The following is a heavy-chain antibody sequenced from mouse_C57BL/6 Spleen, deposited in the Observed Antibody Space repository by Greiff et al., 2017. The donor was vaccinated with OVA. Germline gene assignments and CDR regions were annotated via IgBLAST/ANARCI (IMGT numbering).Heavy chain of an antibody. CDR1: GYTFTDYY. CDR3: ARSGYDYDGGQWFAY. Sequence: EVKLQQSGPELVKPGASVKISCKASGYTFTDYYMNWVKQSHGKSLEWIGDINPNNGGTSYNQKFKGKATLTVDKSSSTAYMELRSLTSEDSAVYYCARSGYDYDGGQWFAYWGQGTLVTVSA. V-gene: IGHV1-26*01. J-gene: IGHJ3*01. D-gene: IGHD2-4*01. CDR2: INPNNGGT.